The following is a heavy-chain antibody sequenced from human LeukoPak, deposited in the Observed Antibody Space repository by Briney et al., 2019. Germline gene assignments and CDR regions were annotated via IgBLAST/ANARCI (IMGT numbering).Heavy chain of an antibody. CDR3: ARHDNYPGFGRGFDP. CDR1: GDSMSGYY. D-gene: IGHD1-14*01. CDR2: MYYGGTT. V-gene: IGHV4-59*08. Sequence: PSETLSLTCSVSGDSMSGYYWSWIRQPPGKGLEWIGYMYYGGTTKYNPSLNSRVTISADTSKNHFSLKLYSVTAADTAVYYCARHDNYPGFGRGFDPWGQGFLVTVTS. J-gene: IGHJ5*02.